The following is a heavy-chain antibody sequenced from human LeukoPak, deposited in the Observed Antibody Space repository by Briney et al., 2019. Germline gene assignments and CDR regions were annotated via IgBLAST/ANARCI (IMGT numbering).Heavy chain of an antibody. J-gene: IGHJ4*02. CDR1: GYTFTSYG. CDR3: ARDFFHGHCAGLSCFLLDY. V-gene: IGHV1-18*01. D-gene: IGHD2-15*01. CDR2: ISANNGNT. Sequence: ASVKVSCKASGYTFTSYGISWVRQAPGQGPEWMGWISANNGNTNSAQKLQGRVTMTTDTSTSTAYMELRSLRSDDTAVYYCARDFFHGHCAGLSCFLLDYWGQGSLVTVSS.